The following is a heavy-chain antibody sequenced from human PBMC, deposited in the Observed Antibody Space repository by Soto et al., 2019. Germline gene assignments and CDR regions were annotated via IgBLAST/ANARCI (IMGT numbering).Heavy chain of an antibody. Sequence: EVQLLESGGGLVQPGGSLRLSCAASGFTFSSYAMSWVRQAPGKGLEWVSAISGSGGSTYYADSVKGRFTISRDNSKNTLYLQMNSLRAEDTAIYYCAKDFLIAVAGTYFDYWGQGTLVTVSS. CDR1: GFTFSSYA. CDR2: ISGSGGST. J-gene: IGHJ4*02. D-gene: IGHD6-19*01. CDR3: AKDFLIAVAGTYFDY. V-gene: IGHV3-23*01.